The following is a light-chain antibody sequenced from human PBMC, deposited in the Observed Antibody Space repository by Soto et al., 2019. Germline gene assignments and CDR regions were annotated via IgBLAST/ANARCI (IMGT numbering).Light chain of an antibody. J-gene: IGLJ2*01. CDR1: SSNIGSNT. CDR3: AAWDDSLNGALVV. V-gene: IGLV1-44*01. CDR2: SNN. Sequence: QSVLTQPPSASGTPGQRVTISCSGSSSNIGSNTVNWYQQLPGTAPKLLIYSNNQRPSGVPDRFSGSKSGTSASLAISGLQSEDEADYYCAAWDDSLNGALVVFGGGTQLTVL.